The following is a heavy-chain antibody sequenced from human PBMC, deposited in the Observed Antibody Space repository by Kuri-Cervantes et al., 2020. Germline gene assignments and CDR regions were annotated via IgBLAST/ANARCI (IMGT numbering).Heavy chain of an antibody. V-gene: IGHV3-23*01. D-gene: IGHD3-22*01. CDR2: ISGSGGST. Sequence: GGSLRLSCAASGFTFSDYYMSWIRQAPGKGLEWVSAISGSGGSTYYADSVKGRFTISRDNSKNTLYLQMNSLRAEDTAVYYCARDWYYYDSSGYYDPYYYYYYGMDVWGQGTTVTVSS. J-gene: IGHJ6*02. CDR1: GFTFSDYY. CDR3: ARDWYYYDSSGYYDPYYYYYYGMDV.